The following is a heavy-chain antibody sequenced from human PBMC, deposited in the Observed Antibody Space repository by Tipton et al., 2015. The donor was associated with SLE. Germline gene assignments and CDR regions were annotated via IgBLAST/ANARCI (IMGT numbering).Heavy chain of an antibody. D-gene: IGHD2/OR15-2a*01. CDR3: AKDAFYASGWADS. J-gene: IGHJ5*01. CDR2: IWFDASNE. CDR1: GLTFNKFG. Sequence: SLRLSCAASGLTFNKFGMHWVRQAPGRGLELVALIWFDASNEYYADSVKGRFTVSRDNSKNTVYLQMSNLRAEDSAVYYCAKDAFYASGWADSWGQGTLVTVSA. V-gene: IGHV3-33*06.